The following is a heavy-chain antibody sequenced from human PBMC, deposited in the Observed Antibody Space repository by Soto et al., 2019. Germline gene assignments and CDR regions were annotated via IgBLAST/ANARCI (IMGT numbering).Heavy chain of an antibody. V-gene: IGHV1-69*02. CDR2: IIPILSIA. CDR1: GDTFSSYT. Sequence: QVQLVQSGAEVKEPGSSVKVSCKASGDTFSSYTISWVRQAPGQGLEWMGRIIPILSIAHYARNLQGRVTITADKSTRTAXXEXXXXGSXXTXXXXXXXXXGXIXPYYFDYWGQGTLVTVSS. CDR3: XXXXGXIXPYYFDY. D-gene: IGHD3-10*01. J-gene: IGHJ4*02.